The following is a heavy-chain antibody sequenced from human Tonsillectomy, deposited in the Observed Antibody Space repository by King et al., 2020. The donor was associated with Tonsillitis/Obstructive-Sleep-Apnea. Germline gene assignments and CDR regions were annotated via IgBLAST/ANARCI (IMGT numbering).Heavy chain of an antibody. J-gene: IGHJ5*02. CDR2: IYSGGST. CDR3: AGLVVPASSVSVWFDP. CDR1: GFTVSRNY. D-gene: IGHD2-2*01. V-gene: IGHV3-66*04. Sequence: VQLVESGGGLVQPGGSLRLSCAASGFTVSRNYMSWVRQAPGKGLEWVSVIYSGGSTYYADSVKGRFIHSRDNSKNTVHLQMNTLRAEDTAFYYFAGLVVPASSVSVWFDPWGQGTLVSVSS.